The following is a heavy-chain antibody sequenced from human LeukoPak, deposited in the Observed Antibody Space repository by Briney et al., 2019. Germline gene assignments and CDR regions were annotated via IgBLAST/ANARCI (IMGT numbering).Heavy chain of an antibody. CDR2: IKQDGSEK. CDR1: GFTFSSYW. CDR3: ARDRAMDDY. J-gene: IGHJ4*02. Sequence: GGSLRLSCAASGFTFSSYWMNWVRHAPGKGLEWVANIKQDGSEKNYVDSVKGRFTISRDNAKNSLYLQMNSLRVEDTAVYYCARDRAMDDYWGQGTLVTVSS. D-gene: IGHD5-18*01. V-gene: IGHV3-7*01.